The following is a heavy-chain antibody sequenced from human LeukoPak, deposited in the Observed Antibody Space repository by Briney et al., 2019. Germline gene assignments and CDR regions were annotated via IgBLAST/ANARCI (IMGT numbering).Heavy chain of an antibody. Sequence: GGSLRLSCAASGFSFNSYAMSWARQAPGKGLEWVSAVSGRGERTYYADFVQGRFSISRDNSKDTVYLQMNSLRAGDTAIYYCANQPGLYDSGWSWTYHFFGVDVWGQGTTVTVSS. CDR3: ANQPGLYDSGWSWTYHFFGVDV. V-gene: IGHV3-23*01. D-gene: IGHD6-19*01. CDR2: VSGRGERT. CDR1: GFSFNSYA. J-gene: IGHJ6*02.